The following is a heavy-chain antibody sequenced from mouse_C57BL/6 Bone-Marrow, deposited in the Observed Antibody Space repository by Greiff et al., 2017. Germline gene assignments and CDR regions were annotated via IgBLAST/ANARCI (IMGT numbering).Heavy chain of an antibody. CDR1: GYTFTSYW. CDR3: ASLYGSSSSYYFDY. V-gene: IGHV1-64*01. D-gene: IGHD1-1*01. CDR2: IHPNSGST. J-gene: IGHJ2*01. Sequence: VKLQQPGAELVKPGASVKLSCKASGYTFTSYWMHWVKQRPGQGLEWIGMIHPNSGSTNYNEKFKSKATLTVDKSSSTAYMQLSSLTSEDSAVYYCASLYGSSSSYYFDYWGQGTTLTVSS.